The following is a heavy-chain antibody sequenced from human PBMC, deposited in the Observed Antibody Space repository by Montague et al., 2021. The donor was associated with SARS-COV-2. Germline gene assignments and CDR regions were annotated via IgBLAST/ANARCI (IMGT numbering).Heavy chain of an antibody. V-gene: IGHV4-59*13. CDR1: GGSISSYY. J-gene: IGHJ4*02. CDR2: IYYSGST. CDR3: ARDLGDY. Sequence: SETLSLTCTVSGGSISSYYWSWIRQPPGKGLEWIGYIYYSGSTNYNPSLKSRVTISVDTSKNQFSLKLSSVTAADTAVYYCARDLGDYWGREPWSPSPQ.